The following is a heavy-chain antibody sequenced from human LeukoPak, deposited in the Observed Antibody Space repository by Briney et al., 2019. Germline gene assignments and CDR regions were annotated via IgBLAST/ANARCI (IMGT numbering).Heavy chain of an antibody. CDR1: GYIFTGYY. V-gene: IGHV1-2*02. CDR3: ARGGNYGSGYNWFDP. D-gene: IGHD3-10*01. CDR2: INPNSGGT. Sequence: ASVKVSCKASGYIFTGYYMHWVRQAPGQGLEWMGWINPNSGGTNYAQKFQGRVTMTRDTSISTAYMELSRLRSDDTAVYYCARGGNYGSGYNWFDPWGQGTLVTVSS. J-gene: IGHJ5*02.